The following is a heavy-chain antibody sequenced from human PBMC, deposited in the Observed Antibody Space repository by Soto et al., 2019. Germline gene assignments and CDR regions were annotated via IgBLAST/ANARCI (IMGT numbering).Heavy chain of an antibody. Sequence: GESLKISCNGSGYSFTSYWIGWVRQMPGKGLEWMGIIYPGDSDTRYSPSFQGQVTISADKSISTAYLQWSSLKASDTAMYYCARHWDCGGDCYSHYYYGMDVWGQGTTVTVS. CDR3: ARHWDCGGDCYSHYYYGMDV. CDR1: GYSFTSYW. D-gene: IGHD2-21*02. CDR2: IYPGDSDT. J-gene: IGHJ6*02. V-gene: IGHV5-51*01.